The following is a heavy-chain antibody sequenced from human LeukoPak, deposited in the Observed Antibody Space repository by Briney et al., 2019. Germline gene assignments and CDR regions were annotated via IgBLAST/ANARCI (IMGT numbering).Heavy chain of an antibody. Sequence: SETLSLTCTVSGGSISSYYWSWVRQPPGKGLEWIGYIYYSGSSKYNAPLKIRVTISVYTSKNHFSLKLSSVTAADTAVYYCARVRSGYSDYWGQGTLVTVSS. CDR2: IYYSGSS. D-gene: IGHD3-22*01. CDR1: GGSISSYY. CDR3: ARVRSGYSDY. J-gene: IGHJ4*02. V-gene: IGHV4-59*01.